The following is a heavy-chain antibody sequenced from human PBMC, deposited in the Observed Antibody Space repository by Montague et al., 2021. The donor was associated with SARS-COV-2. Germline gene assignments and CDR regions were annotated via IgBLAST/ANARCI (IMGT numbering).Heavy chain of an antibody. J-gene: IGHJ4*02. V-gene: IGHV4-59*01. CDR2: IYDSGST. CDR3: ARGVVWAGKAVDF. D-gene: IGHD6-19*01. CDR1: GGPISGYF. Sequence: SETLSLTCSVSGGPISGYFWNWIRQPPGKGLEWIGRIYDSGSTNYNPSLKSRVTMSVDTSKNQFSLKLNSVTAADTAVYYCARGVVWAGKAVDFWGQGTLVTVSS.